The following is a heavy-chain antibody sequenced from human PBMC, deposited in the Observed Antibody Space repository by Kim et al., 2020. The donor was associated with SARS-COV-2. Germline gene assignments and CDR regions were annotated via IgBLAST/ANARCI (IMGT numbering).Heavy chain of an antibody. CDR1: GGSISSGSYY. V-gene: IGHV4-61*02. CDR2: IYTSGST. J-gene: IGHJ6*02. Sequence: SETLSLTCTVSGGSISSGSYYWSWIRQPAGKGLEWIGRIYTSGSTNYNPSLKSRVTISVDTSKNQFSLKLSSVTAADTAVYYCARNSGYDLFRAVTRQNYGMDVWGQGTTVTVSS. D-gene: IGHD5-12*01. CDR3: ARNSGYDLFRAVTRQNYGMDV.